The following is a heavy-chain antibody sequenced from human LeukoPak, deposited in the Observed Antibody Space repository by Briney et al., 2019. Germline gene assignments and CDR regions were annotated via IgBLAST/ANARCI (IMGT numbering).Heavy chain of an antibody. Sequence: GGSLRLSCAASGFTFSSYGMHWVRQAPGKGLEWVAFIRYDGVNKYYADSVRGRFTISRDNSKNTLYLQMNSLRVEDAAVYYCARAPVTSCRGAYCYPFDYWGQGTLVTVSS. CDR2: IRYDGVNK. CDR1: GFTFSSYG. J-gene: IGHJ4*02. CDR3: ARAPVTSCRGAYCYPFDY. D-gene: IGHD2-21*01. V-gene: IGHV3-30*02.